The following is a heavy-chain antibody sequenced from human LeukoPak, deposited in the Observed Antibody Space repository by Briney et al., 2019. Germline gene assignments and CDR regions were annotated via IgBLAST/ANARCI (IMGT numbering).Heavy chain of an antibody. CDR3: ARGAPGHYDFWSGYSYFDY. CDR2: IYTSGST. J-gene: IGHJ4*02. CDR1: GGSISSYY. Sequence: SETLSLTCTVSGGSISSYYWSWIRQPAGKGLEWIGRIYTSGSTNYNPSLKSRVIISVDKSKNQFSLKLSSVTAADTAVYYCARGAPGHYDFWSGYSYFDYWGQGTLVTVSS. D-gene: IGHD3-3*01. V-gene: IGHV4-4*07.